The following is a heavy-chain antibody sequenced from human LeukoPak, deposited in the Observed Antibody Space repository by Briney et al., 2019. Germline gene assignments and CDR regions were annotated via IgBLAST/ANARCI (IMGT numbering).Heavy chain of an antibody. V-gene: IGHV4-4*09. CDR1: VDSISGYY. J-gene: IGHJ4*02. CDR2: IHSSGTT. CDR3: ARLFSVPHSSCYLLDY. Sequence: SETLSLTRTVSVDSISGYYWSWIRQPPGKGLEWIAFIHSSGTTNYNPSLKSRVSISVDTSNNQFSLKLSSVTAADTAVYYCARLFSVPHSSCYLLDYWGQGTLVTVSS. D-gene: IGHD3-22*01.